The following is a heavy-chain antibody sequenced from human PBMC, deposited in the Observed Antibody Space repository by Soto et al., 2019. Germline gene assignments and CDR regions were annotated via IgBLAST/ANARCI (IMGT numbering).Heavy chain of an antibody. CDR2: VYYNGST. D-gene: IGHD6-19*01. J-gene: IGHJ4*02. Sequence: SETLSLTCTVSDGPIAPFYWTWIRQSPGKGLESIGYVYYNGSTNYNPALKGRVTISLDTSKSQFSLRLGSVTAADTAVYYCARTRGRGQWRDFYFDFWGQGSLVTSPQ. V-gene: IGHV4-59*12. CDR1: DGPIAPFY. CDR3: ARTRGRGQWRDFYFDF.